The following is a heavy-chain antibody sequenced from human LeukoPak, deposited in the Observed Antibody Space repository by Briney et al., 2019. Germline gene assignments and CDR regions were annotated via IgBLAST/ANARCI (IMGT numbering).Heavy chain of an antibody. Sequence: GSSLRLSCAVSGLTFRAYGMPWVRRAPGKGLEWVALISHDGSNTYYGASVKGRFTISRDNSKNTLYLQMNSLRVEDRAVYYCAKDMDTTIITPAGLDVWGQGTTVTVSS. CDR3: AKDMDTTIITPAGLDV. CDR1: GLTFRAYG. CDR2: ISHDGSNT. J-gene: IGHJ6*02. D-gene: IGHD5-18*01. V-gene: IGHV3-30*18.